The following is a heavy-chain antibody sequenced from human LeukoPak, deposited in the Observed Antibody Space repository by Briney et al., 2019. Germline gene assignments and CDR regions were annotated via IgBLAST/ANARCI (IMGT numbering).Heavy chain of an antibody. D-gene: IGHD3-9*01. CDR2: IYPGDSDT. Sequence: GESLKISCKGSGYSFTSYWIGWGRQMPGQGLEWMGIIYPGDSDTKYSPSFQGQVTISADKSITTAYLQWSSLMASDTAMYYCARRSNYDILSGYSESYDYWGQGTLVTVSS. CDR1: GYSFTSYW. V-gene: IGHV5-51*01. CDR3: ARRSNYDILSGYSESYDY. J-gene: IGHJ4*02.